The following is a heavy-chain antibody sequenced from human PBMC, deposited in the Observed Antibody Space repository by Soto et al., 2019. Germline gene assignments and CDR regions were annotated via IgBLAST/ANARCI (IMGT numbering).Heavy chain of an antibody. CDR1: GFTFSSYG. CDR3: ARDSSTTLWFGELLPTYWFDP. V-gene: IGHV3-33*01. D-gene: IGHD3-10*01. CDR2: IWYDGSNK. Sequence: HPGGSLRLSCAASGFTFSSYGMHWVRQAPGKGLEWVAVIWYDGSNKYYADSVKGRFTISRDNSKNTLYLQMNSLRAEDTAVYYCARDSSTTLWFGELLPTYWFDPWGQGTLVTVSS. J-gene: IGHJ5*02.